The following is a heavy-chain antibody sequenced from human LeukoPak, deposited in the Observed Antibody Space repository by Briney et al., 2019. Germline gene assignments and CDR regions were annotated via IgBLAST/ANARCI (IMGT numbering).Heavy chain of an antibody. CDR2: IYHSGNT. D-gene: IGHD3-10*01. V-gene: IGHV4-4*02. Sequence: PTGTLSLTCAVSGGSISSSNWWSWVRQPPGKGLEWIGEIYHSGNTNYNPSLKSRVTISVDKSKNQFSLKLSSVTAADTAVYYCARDRGVIPIDAFDIWGQGTMVTV. CDR1: GGSISSSNW. J-gene: IGHJ3*02. CDR3: ARDRGVIPIDAFDI.